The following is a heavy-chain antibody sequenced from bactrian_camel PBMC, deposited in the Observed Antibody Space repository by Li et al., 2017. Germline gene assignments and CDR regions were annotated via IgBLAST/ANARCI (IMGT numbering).Heavy chain of an antibody. D-gene: IGHD1*01. CDR2: IAADGTI. J-gene: IGHJ4*01. CDR3: AAATTRWLGDPLRRATYDS. V-gene: IGHV3S53*01. CDR1: GDLSKMWW. Sequence: HVQLVESGGRSVQAGGSLRLSCKASGDLSKMWWMGWFRQAPGKQPEGLAAIAADGTIAYNGDVKDRFTISKDGAKNTLFLQMTSLKPEDSAMYYCAAATTRWLGDPLRRATYDSWGQGTQVTVS.